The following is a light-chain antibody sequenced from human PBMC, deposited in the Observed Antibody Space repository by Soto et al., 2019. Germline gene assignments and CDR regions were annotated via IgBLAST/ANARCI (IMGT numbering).Light chain of an antibody. J-gene: IGLJ2*01. CDR3: AAWDGSLNNVL. Sequence: QAVVTQPPSASGTPGQRVTISCSGSGSSIGTNTVNWYRQLPGTAPKLLIYGDNQRPSGVTDRFSGSKSGTSASLAISGLQSEDEAEYYCAAWDGSLNNVLFGGGTKVTVL. CDR1: GSSIGTNT. CDR2: GDN. V-gene: IGLV1-44*01.